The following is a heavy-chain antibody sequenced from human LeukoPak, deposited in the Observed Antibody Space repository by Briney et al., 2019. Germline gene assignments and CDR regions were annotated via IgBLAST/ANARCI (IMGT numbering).Heavy chain of an antibody. CDR1: GYTFTSYY. V-gene: IGHV1-46*01. Sequence: GASVKVSCKASGYTFTSYYMHWVRQAPGQGLEWMGIINPSGGSTSYAQKFQGRVTMTRDTSTSTVYMELSSLRSEDTAVYYCASWGKGDSSGYYHDFDYWGQGTLVTVSS. J-gene: IGHJ4*02. D-gene: IGHD3-22*01. CDR3: ASWGKGDSSGYYHDFDY. CDR2: INPSGGST.